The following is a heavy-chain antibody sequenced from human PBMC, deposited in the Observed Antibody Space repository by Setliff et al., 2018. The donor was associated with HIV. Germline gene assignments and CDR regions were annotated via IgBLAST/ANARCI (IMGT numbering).Heavy chain of an antibody. Sequence: PGGSLRLSCAASGFTFSSYGMHWVRQAPGKGLEWVAVIWYDGSNKYYADSVKGRFTISRDNSKNTLYLQMNSLRAEDTAVYYCARAEAVAGKSYMDVWGKGTTVTVSS. J-gene: IGHJ6*03. CDR1: GFTFSSYG. V-gene: IGHV3-33*01. D-gene: IGHD6-19*01. CDR2: IWYDGSNK. CDR3: ARAEAVAGKSYMDV.